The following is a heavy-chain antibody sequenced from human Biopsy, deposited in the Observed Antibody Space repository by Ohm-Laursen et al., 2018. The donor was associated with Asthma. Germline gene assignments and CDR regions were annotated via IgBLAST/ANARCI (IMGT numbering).Heavy chain of an antibody. J-gene: IGHJ4*02. CDR2: IDPSGAGT. D-gene: IGHD2-8*01. Sequence: ASVKVSCKASGFSFDNYFMHWVRQAPGQGLEWMGIIDPSGAGTRYAEKFKGRLIVSRDASTSTAFMELRSLRSDDTAIYFCARARETTNYGDSDFDIWGQGTLITVSS. CDR3: ARARETTNYGDSDFDI. CDR1: GFSFDNYF. V-gene: IGHV1-46*02.